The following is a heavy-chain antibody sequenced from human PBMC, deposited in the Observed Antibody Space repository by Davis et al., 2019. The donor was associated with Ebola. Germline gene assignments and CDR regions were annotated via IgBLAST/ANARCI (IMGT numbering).Heavy chain of an antibody. V-gene: IGHV3-48*02. CDR3: ARRVVGAFPFDS. Sequence: PGGSLRLSCAASAFIFSSYNMNWVRQAPGKGLEWVSYIDISGFTSYADSVEGRFTISRDNAKSSLYLQMNSLRDEDTAVYYCARRVVGAFPFDSWGQGTLVTVSS. CDR1: AFIFSSYN. D-gene: IGHD1-26*01. CDR2: IDISGFT. J-gene: IGHJ4*02.